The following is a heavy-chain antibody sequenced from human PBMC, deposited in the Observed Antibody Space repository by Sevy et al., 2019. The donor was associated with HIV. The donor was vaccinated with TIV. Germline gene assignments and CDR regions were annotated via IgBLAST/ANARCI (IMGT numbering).Heavy chain of an antibody. CDR2: ISSDGVNI. J-gene: IGHJ6*02. CDR3: RKDPDEQLAVGAKSFFYYCLGVDV. V-gene: IGHV3-30*18. Sequence: GGSLRLSCTGSGFRFNTAPMYWVRQAPGKALEWVAFISSDGVNISYGDSVKGRVTVSRENSRDTIYLQMDNVRSDDQGTYFCRKDPDEQLAVGAKSFFYYCLGVDVWGPGTTVTVSS. CDR1: GFRFNTAP. D-gene: IGHD3-10*01.